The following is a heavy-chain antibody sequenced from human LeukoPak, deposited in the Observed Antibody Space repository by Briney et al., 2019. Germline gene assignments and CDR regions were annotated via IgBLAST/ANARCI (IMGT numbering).Heavy chain of an antibody. V-gene: IGHV3-23*01. Sequence: GGSLRLSCAASGFIFSTYGMTWFGQAPGRGLEWVSGISGSGLNTYYADSVKGRFTSSRDNSKNMLYLQINSLRAEDTAVYYCAKGGGYGSGTYSEDWGQGTLVTVSS. CDR1: GFIFSTYG. CDR3: AKGGGYGSGTYSED. CDR2: ISGSGLNT. D-gene: IGHD3-10*01. J-gene: IGHJ4*02.